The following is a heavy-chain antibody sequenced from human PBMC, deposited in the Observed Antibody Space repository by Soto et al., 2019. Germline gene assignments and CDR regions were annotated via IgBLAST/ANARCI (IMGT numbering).Heavy chain of an antibody. Sequence: EVQLVESRGGLVQPGRSLRLSCAASGFTFSNYWMYWVRQAPGKGLEWVSRINSDGSVSSYADSVKGRLTISRDNVKNTLYLQMDSLRAEDTAVYYCARGDCVGGTCYSLAGSFYYYMDVWGKGTTVTVFS. J-gene: IGHJ6*03. CDR3: ARGDCVGGTCYSLAGSFYYYMDV. D-gene: IGHD2-15*01. V-gene: IGHV3-74*02. CDR1: GFTFSNYW. CDR2: INSDGSVS.